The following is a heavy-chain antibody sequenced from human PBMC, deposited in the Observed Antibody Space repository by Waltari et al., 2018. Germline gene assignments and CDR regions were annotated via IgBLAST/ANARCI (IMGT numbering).Heavy chain of an antibody. CDR2: ISSTSGSI. J-gene: IGHJ3*01. CDR3: ARGGLVRGDAFPV. V-gene: IGHV3-48*02. CDR1: GFRLRDSN. Sequence: QLVESGGDLVQSGGSLRFSGAASGFRLRDSNMNWVRQAPGQGLEWISYISSTSGSIYYADSVKGRFTTSRDNAKNSVSLQMTSLREEDTAIYFCARGGLVRGDAFPVWGPGTVVTMSS. D-gene: IGHD3-9*01.